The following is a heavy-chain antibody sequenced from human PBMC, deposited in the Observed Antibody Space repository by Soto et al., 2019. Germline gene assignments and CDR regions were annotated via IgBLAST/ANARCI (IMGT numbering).Heavy chain of an antibody. CDR1: GYTFTSYA. CDR2: INAGNGNT. Sequence: ASVKVSCKASGYTFTSYAMHWVRQAPGQRLEWMGWINAGNGNTKYSQKFQGRVTITRDTSASTAYMELSSLRSEDTAVYYCAREVPAARDAFDIWGQGTMVTVSS. D-gene: IGHD2-2*01. J-gene: IGHJ3*02. CDR3: AREVPAARDAFDI. V-gene: IGHV1-3*01.